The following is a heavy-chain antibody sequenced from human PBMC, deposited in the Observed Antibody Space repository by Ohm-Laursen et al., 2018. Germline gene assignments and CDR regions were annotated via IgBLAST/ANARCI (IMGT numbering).Heavy chain of an antibody. J-gene: IGHJ4*02. CDR2: IYYDGSNK. CDR1: GFTFGSYG. D-gene: IGHD5-18*01. CDR3: ARDDTAKLIDY. Sequence: SLRLSCSASGFTFGSYGMHWVRQAPGKGLEWVAVIYYDGSNKYYAESVKGRFTISRGNPRNTLFLQMNSLRAEDTAVYYCARDDTAKLIDYWGQGTLVTVSS. V-gene: IGHV3-33*01.